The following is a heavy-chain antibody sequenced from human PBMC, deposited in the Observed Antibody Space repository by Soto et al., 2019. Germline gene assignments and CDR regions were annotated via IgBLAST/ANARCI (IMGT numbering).Heavy chain of an antibody. D-gene: IGHD3-10*01. J-gene: IGHJ4*02. Sequence: EVQLVESGGGLVKPGGSIRVSCAASGFTFSNAWMFWVRQAPGKGPEWVGRIKSKTDGGTTDYNTLMKDRFTISREASKNTLYLEMSILDIEDTAVYYCCTGVAMFRSWALAYWCQGVLVIVSS. V-gene: IGHV3-15*07. CDR2: IKSKTDGGTT. CDR3: CTGVAMFRSWALAY. CDR1: GFTFSNAW.